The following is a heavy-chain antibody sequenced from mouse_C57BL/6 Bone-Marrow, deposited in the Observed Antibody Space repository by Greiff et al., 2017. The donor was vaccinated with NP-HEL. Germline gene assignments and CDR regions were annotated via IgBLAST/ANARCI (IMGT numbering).Heavy chain of an antibody. J-gene: IGHJ2*01. CDR2: IRNKANGYTT. CDR3: ARPSPTGTFDY. V-gene: IGHV7-3*01. D-gene: IGHD4-1*02. CDR1: GFTFTDYY. Sequence: DVMLVESGGGLVQPGGSLSLSCAASGFTFTDYYMSWVRQPPGKALEWLGFIRNKANGYTTEYSASVKGRFTISRDNSQSILYLQMNALRAEDSATYYCARPSPTGTFDYWGQGTTLTVSS.